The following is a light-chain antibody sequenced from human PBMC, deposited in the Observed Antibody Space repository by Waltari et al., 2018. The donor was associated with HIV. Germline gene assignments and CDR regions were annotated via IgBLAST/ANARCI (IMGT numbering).Light chain of an antibody. CDR3: NSYTKNNTWV. CDR1: SSDVGGYNY. CDR2: EVS. J-gene: IGLJ3*02. Sequence: QSALTQPASVSGSPGPSITISCTGTSSDVGGYNYVSWYQQYPGKAPKLMIYEVSNRPSGVSNRFSGSKSVSTASLTISGLQAEDEADYYCNSYTKNNTWVFGGGTKLTVL. V-gene: IGLV2-14*01.